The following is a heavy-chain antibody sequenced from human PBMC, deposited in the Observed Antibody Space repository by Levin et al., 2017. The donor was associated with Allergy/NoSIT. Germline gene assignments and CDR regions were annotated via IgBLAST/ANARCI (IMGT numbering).Heavy chain of an antibody. J-gene: IGHJ3*02. CDR2: IRSKANSYAT. CDR1: GFTFSGSA. CDR3: TRRMDIVVVPAAPGDDAFDI. Sequence: GESLKISCAASGFTFSGSAMHWVRQASGKGLEWVGRIRSKANSYATAYAASVKGRFTISRDDSKNTAYLQMNSLKTEDTAVYYCTRRMDIVVVPAAPGDDAFDIWGQVTMVTVSS. D-gene: IGHD2-2*03. V-gene: IGHV3-73*01.